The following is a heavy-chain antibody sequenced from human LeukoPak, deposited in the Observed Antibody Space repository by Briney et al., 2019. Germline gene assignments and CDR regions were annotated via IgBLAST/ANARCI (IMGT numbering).Heavy chain of an antibody. CDR3: CGSGWFSGPFGY. J-gene: IGHJ4*02. V-gene: IGHV4-39*07. D-gene: IGHD6-19*01. CDR2: MHYSGST. Sequence: PSETLSLTCSVSGGSITKNDYYWGWIRQSPETGLEWIGSMHYSGSTYYNPSLNSRVTISVDTSKTQFSLKLTSVTAADTAVYYCCGSGWFSGPFGYWGQGALVTVSS. CDR1: GGSITKNDYY.